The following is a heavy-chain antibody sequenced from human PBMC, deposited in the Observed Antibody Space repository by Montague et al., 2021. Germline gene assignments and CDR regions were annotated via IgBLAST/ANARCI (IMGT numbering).Heavy chain of an antibody. CDR1: RSLINSDYY. V-gene: IGHV4-38-2*02. CDR2: VSHGGRT. J-gene: IGHJ6*03. CDR3: ARERDRYYYMDI. Sequence: SETLSLTCTVSRSLINSDYYWGWIRQPPGKGLEWMGSVSHGGRTYYNPSLKSRVTISVGTSNNHFSLKLSSVTAADTAMYYCARERDRYYYMDIWGKGTTITVS.